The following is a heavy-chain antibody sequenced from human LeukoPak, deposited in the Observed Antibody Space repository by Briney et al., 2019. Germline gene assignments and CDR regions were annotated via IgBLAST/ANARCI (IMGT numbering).Heavy chain of an antibody. Sequence: ASVKVSCKASGYTFTGYYMHWVRQAPGQGLEWMGWINPNSGGTNYAQKFQGRVTMTRDTSISTAYMELSRLRSDDTAVYYCARDAPVSGWYLVLGQGRFDYWGQGTLVTVSS. J-gene: IGHJ4*02. D-gene: IGHD6-19*01. CDR3: ARDAPVSGWYLVLGQGRFDY. CDR1: GYTFTGYY. V-gene: IGHV1-2*02. CDR2: INPNSGGT.